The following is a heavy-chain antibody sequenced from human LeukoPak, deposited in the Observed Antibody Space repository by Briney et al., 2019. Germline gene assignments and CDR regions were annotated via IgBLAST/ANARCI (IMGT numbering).Heavy chain of an antibody. CDR2: ISSSSSYI. CDR3: ARDPREMATTRGGWFDP. D-gene: IGHD5-24*01. J-gene: IGHJ5*02. V-gene: IGHV3-21*01. CDR1: GFTFSSYS. Sequence: GSLRLSCAASGFTFSSYSMNWVRQAPGKGLEWVSSISSSSSYIYYADSVKGRFTISRDNSKNTLYLQMNSLRAEDTAVYYCARDPREMATTRGGWFDPWGQGTLVTVSS.